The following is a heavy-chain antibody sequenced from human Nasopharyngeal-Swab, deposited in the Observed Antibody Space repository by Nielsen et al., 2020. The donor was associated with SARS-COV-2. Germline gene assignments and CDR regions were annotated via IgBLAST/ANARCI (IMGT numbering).Heavy chain of an antibody. CDR1: GFTFSSYG. J-gene: IGHJ4*02. Sequence: GGSLRLSCAASGFTFSSYGMHWVRQAPGKGLEWVAVISYDGSNKYYADSVKGRFTISRDNSKNTLYLQMNSLRAEDTAVYYRAKDNIEGYNDHYFDYWGQGTLVTVSS. V-gene: IGHV3-30*18. D-gene: IGHD1-14*01. CDR2: ISYDGSNK. CDR3: AKDNIEGYNDHYFDY.